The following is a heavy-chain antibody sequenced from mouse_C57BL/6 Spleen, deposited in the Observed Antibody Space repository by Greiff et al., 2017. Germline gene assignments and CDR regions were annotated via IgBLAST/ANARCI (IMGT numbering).Heavy chain of an antibody. V-gene: IGHV1-55*01. J-gene: IGHJ4*01. CDR1: GYTFTSYW. CDR3: ARRDTAQATWNYAMDY. D-gene: IGHD3-2*02. Sequence: QVQLQQPGAELVKPGASVKMSCKASGYTFTSYWITWVKQRPGQGLEWIGDIYPGSGSTNYNEKFKSNATLTVDTSSSTAYMQLRSLTSEDSAVYYCARRDTAQATWNYAMDYWGQGTSVTVSS. CDR2: IYPGSGST.